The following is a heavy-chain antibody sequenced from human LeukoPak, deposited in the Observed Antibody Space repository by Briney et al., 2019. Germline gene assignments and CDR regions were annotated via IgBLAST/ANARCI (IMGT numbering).Heavy chain of an antibody. D-gene: IGHD3-22*01. CDR1: GYTFTGYY. CDR2: INPNSGGT. CDR3: ACRTDYYDTSGPAFDI. Sequence: GASVKVSCKASGYTFTGYYMHWVRQAPGQGLEWMGWINPNSGGTNYAQKFQGRVTMTRDTSISTAYMELSRLRSDDTAVYYCACRTDYYDTSGPAFDIWGQGTMVTVSS. J-gene: IGHJ3*02. V-gene: IGHV1-2*02.